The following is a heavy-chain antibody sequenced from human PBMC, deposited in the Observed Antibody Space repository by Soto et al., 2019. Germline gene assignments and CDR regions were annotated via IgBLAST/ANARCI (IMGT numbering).Heavy chain of an antibody. CDR2: ISYDGSNK. J-gene: IGHJ4*02. CDR3: ARSLLGDDY. CDR1: GFTFSSYA. Sequence: QVQLVESGGGAVQPGRSLRLSCAASGFTFSSYAMHWVRQAPGKGLEWVAVISYDGSNKYYADSVKGRFTISRDNSKNTLYLQMNSLRAEDTAVYYCARSLLGDDYWGQGTLVTVSS. V-gene: IGHV3-30-3*01.